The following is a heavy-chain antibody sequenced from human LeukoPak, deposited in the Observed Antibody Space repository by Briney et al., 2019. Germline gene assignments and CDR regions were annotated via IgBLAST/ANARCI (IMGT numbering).Heavy chain of an antibody. CDR1: GFTVSSNY. CDR2: IYSGGST. CDR3: ARRYSSGWWIDY. V-gene: IGHV3-53*01. J-gene: IGHJ4*02. Sequence: GGSLRLSCAASGFTVSSNYMNWVRQAPGKGLEWVSVIYSGGSTYYADSVKGRFTISRDNSKNTLYLQMNTLRAEDTAVYYCARRYSSGWWIDYWGQGTLVTVSS. D-gene: IGHD6-19*01.